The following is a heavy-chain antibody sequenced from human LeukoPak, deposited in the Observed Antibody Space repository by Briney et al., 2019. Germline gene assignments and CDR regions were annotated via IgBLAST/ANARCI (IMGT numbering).Heavy chain of an antibody. CDR2: IRSKANSYAT. CDR1: GFTFSGSA. D-gene: IGHD3-3*01. J-gene: IGHJ6*03. Sequence: GGSLRLSCAASGFTFSGSAMHWVRQASAKGLEWVGRIRSKANSYATAYAASVKGRFTISRDDSKNTAYLQMNSLKTEDTAVYYCTRRYYDFWSGYYYMDVWGKGTTVTVSS. V-gene: IGHV3-73*01. CDR3: TRRYYDFWSGYYYMDV.